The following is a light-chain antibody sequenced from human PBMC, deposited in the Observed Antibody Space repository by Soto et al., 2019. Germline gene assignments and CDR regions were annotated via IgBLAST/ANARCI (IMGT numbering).Light chain of an antibody. V-gene: IGLV2-8*01. J-gene: IGLJ1*01. Sequence: QSALTQPPSASGSPGQSVTISCTGTSSDIGAYIYVSWYQQHPGKAPKLMISEVSRRPSGVPERSSGSKSGNTASLTVSGLQADDEAHYYCSSYAGSNNFVFGTGTKLTVL. CDR2: EVS. CDR1: SSDIGAYIY. CDR3: SSYAGSNNFV.